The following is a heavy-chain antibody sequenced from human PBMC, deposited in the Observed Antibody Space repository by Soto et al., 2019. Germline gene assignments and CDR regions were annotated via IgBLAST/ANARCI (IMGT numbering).Heavy chain of an antibody. J-gene: IGHJ3*02. CDR1: GFTFDDYA. V-gene: IGHV3-9*01. CDR2: ISWNSGSI. Sequence: EVQLVESGGGLVQPGRSLRLSCAASGFTFDDYAMHWVRQAPGKGLEWVSGISWNSGSIGYADSVKGRFTISRDNAKNSLYLQMNSLRAEDTALYSCAGDSGWYAFDIWGQGTMVTVSS. CDR3: AGDSGWYAFDI. D-gene: IGHD6-19*01.